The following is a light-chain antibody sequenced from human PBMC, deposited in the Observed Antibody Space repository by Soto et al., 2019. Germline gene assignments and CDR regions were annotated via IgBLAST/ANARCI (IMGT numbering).Light chain of an antibody. V-gene: IGKV1-39*01. CDR1: QSSGRY. CDR3: QQNYSRPIT. J-gene: IGKJ5*01. Sequence: DIKMTNSPSSLYASVGDGVTISCRASQSSGRYLNWYQQKPGLVPKLLIYATSTLQSGVPSRFSGSGSGTDYTLTISSLQLEDFATYYCQQNYSRPITFGQGRLLEIK. CDR2: ATS.